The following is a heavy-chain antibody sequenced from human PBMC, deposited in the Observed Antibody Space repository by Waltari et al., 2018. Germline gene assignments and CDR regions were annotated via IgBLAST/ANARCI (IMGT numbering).Heavy chain of an antibody. CDR3: AREVGPKGDWFDP. CDR2: IHYSGTT. CDR1: GGSISGSGYY. Sequence: QLQLQESGPGLVKPSETLSLTCTVSGGSISGSGYYWGWIRQPPGKGLEWIGSIHYSGTTYYNSSLKSRVTLSVDMSKNQFSLNLNSVTAADTAVYYCAREVGPKGDWFDPWGQGTLVTVAS. V-gene: IGHV4-39*07. D-gene: IGHD1-26*01. J-gene: IGHJ5*02.